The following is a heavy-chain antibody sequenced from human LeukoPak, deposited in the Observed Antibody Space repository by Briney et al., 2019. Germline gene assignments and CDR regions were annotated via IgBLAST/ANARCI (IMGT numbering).Heavy chain of an antibody. CDR1: GFTFSSYA. J-gene: IGHJ4*02. Sequence: GGSLRLSCAASGFTFSSYAMSWVRQAPGKGLEWVSAISGSGGSTYYADSVKGRFTISRDNSKNTLYLQMNSLRAEDTAVYYCAKPHIYCSSTSCYKVQYYFDYWGQGTLVTVSS. CDR2: ISGSGGST. CDR3: AKPHIYCSSTSCYKVQYYFDY. D-gene: IGHD2-2*02. V-gene: IGHV3-23*01.